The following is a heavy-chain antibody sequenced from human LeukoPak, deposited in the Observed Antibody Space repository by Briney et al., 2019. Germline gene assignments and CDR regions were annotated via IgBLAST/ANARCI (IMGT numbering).Heavy chain of an antibody. CDR3: ANSGSYDYFDY. J-gene: IGHJ4*02. D-gene: IGHD1-26*01. CDR1: RGSISSSSYY. V-gene: IGHV4-39*01. Sequence: PSETLSLTCTVSRGSISSSSYYWGWIRQPPGKGLEWIGSIYYSGSTYYNPSLKRRVTISVDTSKNQFSLKLSSVTAADTAVYYCANSGSYDYFDYWGQGTLVTVSS. CDR2: IYYSGST.